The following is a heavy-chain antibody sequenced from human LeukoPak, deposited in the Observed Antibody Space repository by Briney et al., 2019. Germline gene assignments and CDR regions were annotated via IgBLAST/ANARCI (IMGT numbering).Heavy chain of an antibody. V-gene: IGHV4-4*07. CDR1: GGSISSYY. CDR2: IYTSGST. Sequence: SETLSLTCTVSGGSISSYYWSWIRQPAGKGLEWIGRIYTSGSTNYNPSLKSRVTISVDTSKNQFSLKLSSVTAADTAVYYCARDLDYYDSSGYYAGAFDIWGQGTMVTVSS. J-gene: IGHJ3*02. D-gene: IGHD3-22*01. CDR3: ARDLDYYDSSGYYAGAFDI.